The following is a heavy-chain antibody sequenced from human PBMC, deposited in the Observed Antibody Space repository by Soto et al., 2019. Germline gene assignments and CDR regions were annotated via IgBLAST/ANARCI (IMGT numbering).Heavy chain of an antibody. V-gene: IGHV3-23*01. D-gene: IGHD2-21*01. Sequence: EVQLLESGGGLVQSGGSLRLSCAAFGFTFSNYDMSWVRQAPGKGLEWVSGVSRSGTSIYYADSVKGRFTISRDNPKNTVYLQMTSLSAADTAIYYCARRDCGSVAHCEFGAPAFAYCGQGNLVTVTS. CDR3: ARRDCGSVAHCEFGAPAFAY. CDR1: GFTFSNYD. CDR2: VSRSGTSI. J-gene: IGHJ4*02.